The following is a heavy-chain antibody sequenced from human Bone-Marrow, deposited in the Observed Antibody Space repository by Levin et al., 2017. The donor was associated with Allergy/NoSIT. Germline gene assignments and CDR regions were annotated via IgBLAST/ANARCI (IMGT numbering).Heavy chain of an antibody. V-gene: IGHV4-61*01. D-gene: IGHD5-12*01. CDR1: GGSLSGDANTNYY. CDR2: IYYSGST. Sequence: SETLSLTCSVSGGSLSGDANTNYYWSWIRQSPGKGLEWLGYIYYSGSTNYNPSLQSRVTFSLDRAKNQLSLRLKSVTSADTAVYYCARAARDYFNSRPYHDSFDIWGPGAKVTVSS. CDR3: ARAARDYFNSRPYHDSFDI. J-gene: IGHJ3*02.